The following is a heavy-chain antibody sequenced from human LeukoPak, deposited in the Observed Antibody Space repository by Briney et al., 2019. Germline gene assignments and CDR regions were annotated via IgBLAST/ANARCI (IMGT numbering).Heavy chain of an antibody. CDR3: AVGGATGTTGDYFDY. Sequence: GASVKVSCKASGYTFTSYDINWVRQATGQGLEWMGWMNPNSGNTGYAQKFQGRVTMTRNTSISTAYMELSSLRSEDTAVYCCAVGGATGTTGDYFDYWGQGTLVTVSS. V-gene: IGHV1-8*01. J-gene: IGHJ4*02. CDR2: MNPNSGNT. CDR1: GYTFTSYD. D-gene: IGHD1-1*01.